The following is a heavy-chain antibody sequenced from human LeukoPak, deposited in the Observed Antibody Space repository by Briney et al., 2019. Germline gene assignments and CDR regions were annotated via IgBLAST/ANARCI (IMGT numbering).Heavy chain of an antibody. V-gene: IGHV1-2*02. J-gene: IGHJ6*03. CDR2: INPNSGGT. D-gene: IGHD6-13*01. CDR1: GYTFTGYY. CDR3: ARDRYSSSWYGYYHYMDV. Sequence: ASVKVSCKASGYTFTGYYMHWVRQAPGQGLEWMGWINPNSGGTNYAQKFQGRVTMTRDTSISTAYMELSRLRSDDTAVYYCARDRYSSSWYGYYHYMDVWGKGTTVTVSS.